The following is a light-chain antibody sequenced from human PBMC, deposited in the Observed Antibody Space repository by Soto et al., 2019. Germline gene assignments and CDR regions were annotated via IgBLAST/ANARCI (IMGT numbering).Light chain of an antibody. Sequence: QSVLTQPPSVYGAPGQRVTIPCTGSSSNIGSYYDVHWYQQLPGTVPKLLIYGDNNRPSGVPDRFSGSKSGTSASLAITGLQAEDEADYYCQYYDSSLSHVVFGGGTKLTVL. CDR2: GDN. CDR3: QYYDSSLSHVV. V-gene: IGLV1-40*01. J-gene: IGLJ2*01. CDR1: SSNIGSYYD.